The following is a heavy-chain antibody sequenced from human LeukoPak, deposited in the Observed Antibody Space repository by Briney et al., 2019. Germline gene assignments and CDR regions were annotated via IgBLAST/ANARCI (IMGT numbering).Heavy chain of an antibody. J-gene: IGHJ4*02. D-gene: IGHD1-1*01. CDR1: GFTFSNYA. CDR3: AKVVGTGTTPTDY. V-gene: IGHV3-23*01. Sequence: GGSLRPSCAASGFTFSNYAMTWVRQAPGKGLECVSVISGSGSNTDYEDSVKGRFTISRDNSKNTLSLQMNSLRAEDTAVYYCAKVVGTGTTPTDYWGQGTLVTVSS. CDR2: ISGSGSNT.